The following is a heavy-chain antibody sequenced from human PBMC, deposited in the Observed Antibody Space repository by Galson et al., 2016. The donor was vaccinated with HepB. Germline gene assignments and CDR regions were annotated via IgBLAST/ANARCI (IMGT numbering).Heavy chain of an antibody. Sequence: SLRLSCAASGFTLNGLAVHWVRQASGKGLEWVARMKSRSGNYATAYAGSVNGRFTISRDNAENTLYLQMNSLRADDTAVYYCARDLSGPDYWGQGTLVTVSS. CDR2: MKSRSGNYAT. CDR1: GFTLNGLA. V-gene: IGHV3-73*01. J-gene: IGHJ4*02. CDR3: ARDLSGPDY. D-gene: IGHD3-3*01.